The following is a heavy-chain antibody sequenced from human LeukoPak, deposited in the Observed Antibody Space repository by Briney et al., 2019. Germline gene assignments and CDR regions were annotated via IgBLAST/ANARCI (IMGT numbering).Heavy chain of an antibody. D-gene: IGHD3-3*01. CDR1: GYTFTGYY. Sequence: ASVKVSCKASGYTFTGYYMHWLRQAPGQGLEWMGWINPNSGGTNYAQKFQGRVTMTRDTSISTAYMELSRLRSDDTAVYYCARAGTIRFLEWLLSEGFDYWGQGTLVTVSS. J-gene: IGHJ4*02. CDR3: ARAGTIRFLEWLLSEGFDY. CDR2: INPNSGGT. V-gene: IGHV1-2*02.